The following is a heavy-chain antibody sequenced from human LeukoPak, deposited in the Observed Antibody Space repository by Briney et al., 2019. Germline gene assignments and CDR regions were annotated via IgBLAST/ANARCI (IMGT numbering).Heavy chain of an antibody. Sequence: SETLSLTCTVSRDYIRHIDYYWVWIRQPPGKGLEWIGNVYKSGTTSYDPSLRSRVTMSLDTSRSQFSLRLTSVTAADTAVYYCAKSNGYGLIDIWGQGTMVTVSS. D-gene: IGHD3-10*01. J-gene: IGHJ3*02. CDR3: AKSNGYGLIDI. V-gene: IGHV4-39*07. CDR2: VYKSGTT. CDR1: RDYIRHIDYY.